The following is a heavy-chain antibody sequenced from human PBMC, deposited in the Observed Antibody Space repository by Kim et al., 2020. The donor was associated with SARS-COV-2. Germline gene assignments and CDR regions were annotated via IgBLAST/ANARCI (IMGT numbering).Heavy chain of an antibody. J-gene: IGHJ6*03. V-gene: IGHV3-11*01. Sequence: GGSLRLSCAASGFTFSDYYMSWIRQAPGKGLEWVSYISSSGSTIYYADSVKGRFTISRDNAKNSLYLQMNSLRAEDTAVYYCARTAHSSSWSYYYYYYMDVWGKGTTVTVSS. CDR2: ISSSGSTI. CDR1: GFTFSDYY. CDR3: ARTAHSSSWSYYYYYYMDV. D-gene: IGHD6-13*01.